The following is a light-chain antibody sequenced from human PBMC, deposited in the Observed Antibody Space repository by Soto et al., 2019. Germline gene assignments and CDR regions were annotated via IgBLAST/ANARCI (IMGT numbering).Light chain of an antibody. V-gene: IGKV3-15*01. CDR1: QSISDT. CDR2: GPS. CDR3: QQYDNWPWT. J-gene: IGKJ1*01. Sequence: EIVMTQSPDTLSVSPGGRATLSCRASQSISDTLAWYQQKSGQAPRLLINGPSTRAPGFPARFSGSGSWTDFTLTMSSLQSEDFEVYYCQQYDNWPWTFGQGTKVEIK.